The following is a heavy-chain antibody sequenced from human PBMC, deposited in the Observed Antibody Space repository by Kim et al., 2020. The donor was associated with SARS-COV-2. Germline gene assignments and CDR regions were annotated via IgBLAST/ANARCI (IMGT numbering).Heavy chain of an antibody. V-gene: IGHV4-39*01. Sequence: SETLSLTCTVSGNSITSSSYYWGWVRQPPGKGLEWIGNFYYTGGSYYYNPSLKTRVTISVDTSKNQVSLKLNSVTAADTAVYYCARPYLPNRFDGFDIWGQGTMVTVSS. J-gene: IGHJ3*02. D-gene: IGHD3-16*02. CDR2: FYYTGGSY. CDR3: ARPYLPNRFDGFDI. CDR1: GNSITSSSYY.